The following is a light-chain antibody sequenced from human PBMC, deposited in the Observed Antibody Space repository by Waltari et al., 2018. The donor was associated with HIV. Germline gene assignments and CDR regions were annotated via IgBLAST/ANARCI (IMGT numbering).Light chain of an antibody. CDR3: SSYTAYSTLI. Sequence: QSALTQPASVSGSPGQSLTISCTGTSSDVGGYNYVSWYQQHPGKAPKLLIYDVIKRPSGVSNRFSGSKSGNTASLTISGLQAEDEADYYCSSYTAYSTLIFGGGTKLTVL. CDR1: SSDVGGYNY. CDR2: DVI. V-gene: IGLV2-14*03. J-gene: IGLJ2*01.